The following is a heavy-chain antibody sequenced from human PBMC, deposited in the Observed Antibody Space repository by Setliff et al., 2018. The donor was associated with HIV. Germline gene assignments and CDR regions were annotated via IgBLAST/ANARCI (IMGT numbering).Heavy chain of an antibody. CDR3: ARARSTHLLDY. J-gene: IGHJ4*02. CDR1: GFTFDNFA. CDR2: ISWNSGTI. Sequence: GGSLRLSCAASGFTFDNFAMHWGRQAPGKGLEWVSTISWNSGTIDYADFVKGRLTISRDNAKDTLYLQMNSLRAEDTAMYYCARARSTHLLDYWGQGTLVTVSS. V-gene: IGHV3-9*01. D-gene: IGHD2-2*01.